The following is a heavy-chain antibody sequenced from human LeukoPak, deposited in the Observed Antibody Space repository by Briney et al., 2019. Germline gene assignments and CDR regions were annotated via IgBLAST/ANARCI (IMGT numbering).Heavy chain of an antibody. Sequence: ASVKVSCKASGYTFTGYYMHWVRQAPGQGLEWMGWINPNSGGTNYAQKLQGRVTMTTDTSTSTAYMELRSLRSDDTAVYYCAREKAAQNYYYCMDVWGKGTTVTISS. J-gene: IGHJ6*03. CDR2: INPNSGGT. CDR3: AREKAAQNYYYCMDV. D-gene: IGHD6-13*01. V-gene: IGHV1-2*02. CDR1: GYTFTGYY.